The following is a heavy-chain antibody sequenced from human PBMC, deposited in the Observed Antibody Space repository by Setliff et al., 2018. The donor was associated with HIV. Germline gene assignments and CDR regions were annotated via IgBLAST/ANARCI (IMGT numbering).Heavy chain of an antibody. J-gene: IGHJ4*02. V-gene: IGHV4-38-2*01. CDR2: MYHTGST. CDR1: GYSISSGCY. CDR3: ARQPLYNDYDWRSYYFDY. Sequence: SEPLSLTCAVSGYSISSGCYWGWIRQPPGKGLEWIGSMYHTGSTYYSPSLNSRFTISVDTSKNQFSLKWMSVTAADTAVYYCARQPLYNDYDWRSYYFDYWGQGSLVTVSS. D-gene: IGHD5-12*01.